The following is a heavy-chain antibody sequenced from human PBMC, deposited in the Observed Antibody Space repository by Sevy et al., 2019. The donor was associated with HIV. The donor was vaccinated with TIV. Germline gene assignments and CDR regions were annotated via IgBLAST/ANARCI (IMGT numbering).Heavy chain of an antibody. CDR3: ARDRGEILSSAFDY. Sequence: GGSLRLSCAASGFTFSDYRLHWVRQAPGEGLEWVAVISYDGRNNKYNADSVKGRFTISRDNSKNTVYLQMNSLRAEDTAIYYCARDRGEILSSAFDYWGQRTLVTVSS. D-gene: IGHD3-16*01. V-gene: IGHV3-30*03. J-gene: IGHJ4*02. CDR1: GFTFSDYR. CDR2: ISYDGRNNK.